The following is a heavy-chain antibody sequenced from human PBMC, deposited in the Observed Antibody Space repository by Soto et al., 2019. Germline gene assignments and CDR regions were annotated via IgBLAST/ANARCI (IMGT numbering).Heavy chain of an antibody. CDR2: ISYDGSNK. CDR1: GFTFSSYG. Sequence: QVQLVESGGGVVQPGRSLRLSCAASGFTFSSYGMHWVRQAPGKGLEWVAVISYDGSNKYYADSVKGRFTISRENSKNTLYLQMNSLGAEDTAVYYCAKDLLVATISADYYYYYGMDVWGQGTTVTVAS. CDR3: AKDLLVATISADYYYYYGMDV. D-gene: IGHD5-12*01. V-gene: IGHV3-30*18. J-gene: IGHJ6*02.